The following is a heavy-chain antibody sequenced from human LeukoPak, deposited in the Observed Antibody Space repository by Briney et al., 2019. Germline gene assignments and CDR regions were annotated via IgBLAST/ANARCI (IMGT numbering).Heavy chain of an antibody. Sequence: PSETLSLTCGVYGGSFSGDYWSWVRQPPGKGLEWIGEINHSGSASYNPSLKSRVTISVDTSKIQFSLKLSSVTATDTAVYYCARLSGYDWESFYDYWGQGTLVTVSS. CDR1: GGSFSGDY. V-gene: IGHV4-34*01. D-gene: IGHD5-12*01. J-gene: IGHJ4*02. CDR2: INHSGSA. CDR3: ARLSGYDWESFYDY.